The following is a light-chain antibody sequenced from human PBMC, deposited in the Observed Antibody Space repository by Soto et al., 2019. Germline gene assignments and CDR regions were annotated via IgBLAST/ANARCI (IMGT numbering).Light chain of an antibody. CDR2: DVS. J-gene: IGLJ1*01. CDR1: SSDVGGYNY. CDR3: CSYTTSNTRQIV. Sequence: PALTHPASVSGFPRQSITISCKGTSSDVGGYNYVSWYQQHPGKAPKFMIYDVSNRPSGVSNRFSGSKSGNTASLTISGLQAEDEADYYCCSYTTSNTRQIVFGTGTKVTVL. V-gene: IGLV2-14*01.